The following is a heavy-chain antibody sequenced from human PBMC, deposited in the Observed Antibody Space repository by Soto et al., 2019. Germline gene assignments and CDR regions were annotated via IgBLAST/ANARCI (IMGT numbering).Heavy chain of an antibody. CDR1: GDSISGCTYF. J-gene: IGHJ4*01. CDR2: IDDSGTT. V-gene: IGHV4-30-4*02. CDR3: ARGGRYYYY. Sequence: PSETLSLTCSVSGDSISGCTYFWSWVRQAPVKGPEWIGYIDDSGTTLYTPSLKSRVSMSVDTSENQFSLQLTSVTAADTAIYYCARGGRYYYYWGHGTLVTVSS. D-gene: IGHD1-1*01.